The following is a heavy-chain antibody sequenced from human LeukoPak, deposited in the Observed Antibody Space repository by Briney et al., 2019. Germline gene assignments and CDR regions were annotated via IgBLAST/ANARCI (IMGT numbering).Heavy chain of an antibody. J-gene: IGHJ4*02. Sequence: SETVSLTCGDSGGPVSGYYWSWILQPPGKGLEWIGEINHSGSTIYNPSLKSRVTISVDTSKNQFSLNLSSVTAADTAIYYCARGGVAGTGAFDYWGQGTLVTVSS. CDR1: GGPVSGYY. CDR2: INHSGST. D-gene: IGHD6-19*01. CDR3: ARGGVAGTGAFDY. V-gene: IGHV4-34*01.